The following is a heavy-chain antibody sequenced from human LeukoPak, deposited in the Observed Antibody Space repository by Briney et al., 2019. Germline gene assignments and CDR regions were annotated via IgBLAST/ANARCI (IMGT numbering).Heavy chain of an antibody. CDR1: GFTFSSYA. V-gene: IGHV3-30-3*01. J-gene: IGHJ6*04. CDR2: ISYDGSNK. Sequence: PGGSLRLSCAASGFTFSSYAMHWVRQAPGKGLEWVAVISYDGSNKYYADSVKGRFTISRDNSKNTLYLQMNSLRAEDTAVYYCARDPDTAMVYYYYGMDVWGKGTTVTVSS. D-gene: IGHD5-18*01. CDR3: ARDPDTAMVYYYYGMDV.